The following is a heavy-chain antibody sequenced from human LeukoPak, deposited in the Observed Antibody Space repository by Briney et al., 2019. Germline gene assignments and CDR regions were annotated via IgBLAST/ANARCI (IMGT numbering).Heavy chain of an antibody. D-gene: IGHD3-16*01. J-gene: IGHJ4*02. Sequence: GGSLGLSCAASELTFSSYAMSWVRQAPGKGLEWVSAISASGASTYYADSVKGRFTISRDNSRNTLYLRMSSLRPEDTAVYYCAKPTFGGVAVPTRFDFWGQGTLVTVSS. CDR1: ELTFSSYA. CDR3: AKPTFGGVAVPTRFDF. CDR2: ISASGAST. V-gene: IGHV3-23*01.